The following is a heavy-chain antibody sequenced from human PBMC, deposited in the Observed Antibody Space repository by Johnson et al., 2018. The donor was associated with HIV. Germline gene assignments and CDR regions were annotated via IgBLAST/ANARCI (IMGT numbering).Heavy chain of an antibody. V-gene: IGHV3-15*01. CDR2: FNRKSDGGTT. CDR1: GFPFTNAW. D-gene: IGHD7-27*01. J-gene: IGHJ3*02. CDR3: TLGVGTLMDDAFDI. Sequence: DVQVVESGGGLVQPGGSLRLSCAASGFPFTNAWMSWVRQAPGKGLEWVGRFNRKSDGGTTDYAAAVKGRFTISRDDSKNTLDLQMNSLKTEDTAVYYCTLGVGTLMDDAFDIWGQGTMVTVSS.